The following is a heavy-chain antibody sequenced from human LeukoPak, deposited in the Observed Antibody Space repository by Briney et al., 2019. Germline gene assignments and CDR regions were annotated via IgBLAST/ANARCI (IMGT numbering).Heavy chain of an antibody. V-gene: IGHV1-69*06. D-gene: IGHD2-2*01. J-gene: IGHJ3*02. Sequence: ASVKVSRKASGGTFSSYAISWVRQAPGQGLEWMGGIIPIFGTANYAQKFQGRVTITADKSTSTAYMELSSLRSEDTAVYYCATSDIVVVPAASPEDAFDIWGQGTMVTVSS. CDR3: ATSDIVVVPAASPEDAFDI. CDR2: IIPIFGTA. CDR1: GGTFSSYA.